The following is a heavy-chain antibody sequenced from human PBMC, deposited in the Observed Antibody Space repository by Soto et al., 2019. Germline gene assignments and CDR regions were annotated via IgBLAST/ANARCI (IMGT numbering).Heavy chain of an antibody. Sequence: ACDACRGCIDISHAVWGWVRQPPGKGLEFIGSVYYSGGAYYSPPLKSRVTVSVDTSKNQLSLRVNSVTAADTAVYYCPRVGGAATRNPGSDTSGEGILVSV. CDR2: VYYSGGA. V-gene: IGHV4-39*01. CDR3: PRVGGAATRNPGSDT. D-gene: IGHD2-15*01. J-gene: IGHJ5*02. CDR1: RGCIDISHAV.